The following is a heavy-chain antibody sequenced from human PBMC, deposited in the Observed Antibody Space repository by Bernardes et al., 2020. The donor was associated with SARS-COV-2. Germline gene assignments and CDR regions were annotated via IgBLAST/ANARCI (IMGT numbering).Heavy chain of an antibody. D-gene: IGHD5-12*01. CDR1: GFTNAW. Sequence: GGSLRLSCAVSGFTNAWMSWVRQAPGKGLEWVGRIKNKVDGGTTDYAAPVKGRFTISRDDSTNMVYLQMNSLKVEDTALYYCSTSSPPWGFCYSGNCYAMDIWGPGTTVTVSS. CDR2: IKNKVDGGTT. J-gene: IGHJ6*02. V-gene: IGHV3-15*01. CDR3: STSSPPWGFCYSGNCYAMDI.